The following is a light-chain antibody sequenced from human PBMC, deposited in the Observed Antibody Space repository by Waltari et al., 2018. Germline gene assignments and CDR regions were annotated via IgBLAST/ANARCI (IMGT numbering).Light chain of an antibody. CDR1: SSDIGRYDI. V-gene: IGLV2-23*02. CDR2: DVS. J-gene: IGLJ3*02. CDR3: CSYAGNYVWV. Sequence: QSALTQPAAVSGSPGQSVTISCTGASSDIGRYDIVSCYQQHPGNAPNLVISDVSKRPSGVSDRFSGSKSGDTASLTISGLQFEDEADYYCCSYAGNYVWVFGGGTRLTVL.